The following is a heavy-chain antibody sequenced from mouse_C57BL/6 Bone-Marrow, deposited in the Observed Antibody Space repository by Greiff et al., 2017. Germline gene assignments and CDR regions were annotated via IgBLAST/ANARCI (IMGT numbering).Heavy chain of an antibody. Sequence: VQVVESGAELAKPGASVKLSCTASGYTFTSYWMHWVKQRPGQGLEWIGYINPSSGYTKYTQKLKDQATLTTDKSYNTAYMQLRSLTYEDSEVYDCAIYYYGSNGDYWGQGTTLTVSS. J-gene: IGHJ2*01. CDR3: AIYYYGSNGDY. CDR1: GYTFTSYW. V-gene: IGHV1-7*01. CDR2: INPSSGYT. D-gene: IGHD1-1*01.